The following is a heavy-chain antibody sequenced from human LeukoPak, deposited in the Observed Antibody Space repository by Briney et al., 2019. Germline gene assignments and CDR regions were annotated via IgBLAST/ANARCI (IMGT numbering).Heavy chain of an antibody. CDR2: INHSGST. V-gene: IGHV4-34*01. CDR3: ARIPGGDTAMVTDPADY. D-gene: IGHD5-18*01. J-gene: IGHJ4*02. Sequence: SETLSLTCAVYGGSFSGYYWSWIRQPPGKGLDWSGEINHSGSTNYNPSLKSRVTISVDTSKNQFSLKLSSVTAADTAVYYCARIPGGDTAMVTDPADYWGQGTLVTVSS. CDR1: GGSFSGYY.